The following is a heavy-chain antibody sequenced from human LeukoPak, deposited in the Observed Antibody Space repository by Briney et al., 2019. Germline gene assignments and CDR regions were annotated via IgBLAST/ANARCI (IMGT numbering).Heavy chain of an antibody. CDR1: GYTFTSYG. CDR3: AGAHLYCSSTSCYEVLGY. J-gene: IGHJ4*02. CDR2: ISAYNGNT. Sequence: ASVRVSCKASGYTFTSYGISWVRQAPGQGLEWMGWISAYNGNTNYAQKLQGRVTMTTDTSTSTAYMELRSLRSDDTAVYYCAGAHLYCSSTSCYEVLGYWGQGTLVTVSS. V-gene: IGHV1-18*04. D-gene: IGHD2-2*01.